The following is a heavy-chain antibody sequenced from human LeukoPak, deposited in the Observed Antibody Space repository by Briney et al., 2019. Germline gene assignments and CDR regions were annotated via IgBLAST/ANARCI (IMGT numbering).Heavy chain of an antibody. Sequence: ASVKVSCKASGYTFTSYGISWVRQAPGQGLEWMGWISAYNGNTDYAQKLRGRVTMTTDTSTSTAYMELRSLRSDDTAVYYCARITYDFWSGYYMPDDPWGQRTLVTVSS. D-gene: IGHD3-3*01. CDR1: GYTFTSYG. CDR3: ARITYDFWSGYYMPDDP. V-gene: IGHV1-18*01. CDR2: ISAYNGNT. J-gene: IGHJ5*02.